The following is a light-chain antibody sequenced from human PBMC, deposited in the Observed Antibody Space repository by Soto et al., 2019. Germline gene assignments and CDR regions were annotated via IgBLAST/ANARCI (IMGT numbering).Light chain of an antibody. J-gene: IGLJ2*01. CDR1: SSNIGSHT. V-gene: IGLV1-44*01. CDR3: AVWDDSLNGVV. CDR2: NTY. Sequence: QSVLTQPPSASGTPGQRVTISCSGSSSNIGSHTVNWYQHLPGTAPRLLIYNTYYRPSGVPDRFSGSKSGTSASLAISGLQSEDEADYYCAVWDDSLNGVVFGGGTKLPVL.